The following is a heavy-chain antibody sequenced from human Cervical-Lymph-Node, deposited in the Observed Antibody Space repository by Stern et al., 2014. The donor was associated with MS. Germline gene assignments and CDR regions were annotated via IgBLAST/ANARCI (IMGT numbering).Heavy chain of an antibody. CDR3: ARPAAARYFDY. CDR1: GFTFGSHT. CDR2: ISYDGSSQ. V-gene: IGHV3-30-3*01. D-gene: IGHD6-25*01. J-gene: IGHJ4*02. Sequence: VQLVQSGGGVVQPGRSLRLSCAASGFTFGSHTMHWVRPAPGKGLDWVAIISYDGSSQHYADSLKGRFTIPRDTSTNMLYLYMNSLRAEDTAMYYCARPAAARYFDYWGQGTQVTVSS.